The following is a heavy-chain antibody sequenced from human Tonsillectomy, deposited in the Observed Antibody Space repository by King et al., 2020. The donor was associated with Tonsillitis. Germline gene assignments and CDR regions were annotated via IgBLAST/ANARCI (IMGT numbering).Heavy chain of an antibody. Sequence: VKLVESGGGLVKPGGSLRLSCAASGFSFSDYYMNWIRQAPGKGLEWVSYISSSHNTIYYADSVKGRFTISRDNAKNSLYLQMNSLRAEDTAVYYCARDLVIVAATGGLDLWGQGTMVTVSS. V-gene: IGHV3-11*01. CDR3: ARDLVIVAATGGLDL. J-gene: IGHJ3*01. CDR1: GFSFSDYY. CDR2: ISSSHNTI. D-gene: IGHD2/OR15-2a*01.